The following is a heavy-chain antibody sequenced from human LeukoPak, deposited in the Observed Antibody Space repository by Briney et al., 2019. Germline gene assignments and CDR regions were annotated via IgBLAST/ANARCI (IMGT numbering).Heavy chain of an antibody. V-gene: IGHV4-34*01. CDR3: ARGHGVTMSHYYMDV. CDR1: GGSFSGYY. Sequence: SETLSLTCAVYGGSFSGYYWSWIRQPPGKGLEWIGEINHSGSTNYNPSLKSRVTISVDTSKNQFSLKLSSVTVADTAVYYCARGHGVTMSHYYMDVWGKGTTVTVSS. D-gene: IGHD3-22*01. J-gene: IGHJ6*03. CDR2: INHSGST.